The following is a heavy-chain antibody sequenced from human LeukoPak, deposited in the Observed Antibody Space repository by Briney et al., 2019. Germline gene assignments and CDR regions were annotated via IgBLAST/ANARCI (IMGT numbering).Heavy chain of an antibody. D-gene: IGHD5-18*01. V-gene: IGHV4-39*02. Sequence: PSETLSLTCTVSGGSISSSSYYWGWIRQPPGKGLEWIGRIYYIGTTYYNPSLKSRVTMSVDTSKNHFSLRLISVTAADTAVYYCARVGRRGYRVNNWFDPWGQGTLVTVSS. CDR3: ARVGRRGYRVNNWFDP. CDR1: GGSISSSSYY. J-gene: IGHJ5*02. CDR2: IYYIGTT.